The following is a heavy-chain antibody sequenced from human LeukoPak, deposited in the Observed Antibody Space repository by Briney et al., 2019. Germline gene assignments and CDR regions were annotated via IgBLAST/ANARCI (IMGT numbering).Heavy chain of an antibody. V-gene: IGHV4-59*01. CDR2: ISYSGST. Sequence: SETLTLTCTVSGGSISSYYWSWIRQPPGKGLEWIGYISYSGSTNYNPSLKSRVTISVDTSKNQFSLKLSSVTAADTAVYYCARGSGGYSYGWGQGTLVTVSS. J-gene: IGHJ4*02. CDR3: ARGSGGYSYG. D-gene: IGHD5-18*01. CDR1: GGSISSYY.